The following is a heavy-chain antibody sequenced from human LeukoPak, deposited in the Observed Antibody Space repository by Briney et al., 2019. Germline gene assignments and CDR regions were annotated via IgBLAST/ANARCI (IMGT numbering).Heavy chain of an antibody. D-gene: IGHD3-22*01. J-gene: IGHJ4*02. V-gene: IGHV4-34*01. CDR1: GGSFSGYY. CDR3: ARKGVPLYYYDSSGYSFDY. Sequence: SETLSLTCAVYGGSFSGYYWSWIRQPPGKGLEWIGEINHSGSTNYNPSLKSRVTISVDTSMNQFSLKLSSVTAADTAVYYCARKGVPLYYYDSSGYSFDYWGQETLVTVSS. CDR2: INHSGST.